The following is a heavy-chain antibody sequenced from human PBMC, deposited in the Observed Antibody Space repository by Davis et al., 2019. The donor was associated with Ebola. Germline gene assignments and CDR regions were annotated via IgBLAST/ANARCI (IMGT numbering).Heavy chain of an antibody. CDR2: ISSDGGDT. D-gene: IGHD3-10*01. V-gene: IGHV3-74*01. CDR1: GFTLSDYW. Sequence: GESLKISCAASGFTLSDYWMHWVRQAPGKGLVWVSRISSDGGDTNYADSVKDRFTISRDNSKNTLYLQMNSLRAEDTAVYYCASPTGDYWGQGTLVTVSS. J-gene: IGHJ4*02. CDR3: ASPTGDY.